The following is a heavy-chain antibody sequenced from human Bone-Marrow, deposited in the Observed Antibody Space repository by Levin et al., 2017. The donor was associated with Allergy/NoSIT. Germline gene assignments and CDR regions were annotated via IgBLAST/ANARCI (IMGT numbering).Heavy chain of an antibody. CDR2: IHSGGRK. CDR1: GFTISTNY. CDR3: ARDDVVATNH. J-gene: IGHJ4*02. Sequence: GGSLRLSCAASGFTISTNYMSWVRQVPGKGLEWVSIIHSGGRKNYADSVKGRFTISRDNYNNTLYLQMNSLGGEDTAIYYCARDDVVATNHGGQGTLVIVAS. V-gene: IGHV3-66*01. D-gene: IGHD5-12*01.